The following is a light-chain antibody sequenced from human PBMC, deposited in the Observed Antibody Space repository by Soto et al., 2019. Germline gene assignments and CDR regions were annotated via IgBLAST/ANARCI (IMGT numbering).Light chain of an antibody. CDR3: QQYNNWPQIT. V-gene: IGKV1-17*01. CDR1: QDISTY. CDR2: DAA. Sequence: DIQMTQSPSSLSASVGDRVTITCQASQDISTYLNWYQKKPGKAPHLLIYDAARLQSGVPSRFSGSGGGTEFTLTISSLQSEDFAVYYCQQYNNWPQITFGQGTRLEIK. J-gene: IGKJ5*01.